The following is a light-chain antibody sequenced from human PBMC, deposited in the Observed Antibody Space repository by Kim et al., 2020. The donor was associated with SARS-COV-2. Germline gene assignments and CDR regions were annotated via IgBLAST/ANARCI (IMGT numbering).Light chain of an antibody. CDR1: QGIGRY. V-gene: IGKV1-27*01. CDR3: QKYDYAPLT. Sequence: DIQMTQSPSSLSASVGDRVTITCRTSQGIGRYLAWYQQKPGKVPKLLISVASTLQSGVPSRFSGSGSGTDFTLTISSLQPEDVATYYCQKYDYAPLTFGGGTKLEIK. CDR2: VAS. J-gene: IGKJ4*01.